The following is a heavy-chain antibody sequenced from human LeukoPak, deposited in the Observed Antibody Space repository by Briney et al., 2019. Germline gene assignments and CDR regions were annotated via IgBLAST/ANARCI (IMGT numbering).Heavy chain of an antibody. CDR3: AKDLWGITIFGVVIH. D-gene: IGHD3-3*01. J-gene: IGHJ4*02. Sequence: GGSLRLSCAASGFSFDDYTMHWVRQAPGKGLEWVSLISWDGGSTYYADSVKGRFTISRDNSKNTLYLQMNSLRAEDTAVYYCAKDLWGITIFGVVIHWGQGTLVTVSS. CDR1: GFSFDDYT. CDR2: ISWDGGST. V-gene: IGHV3-43*01.